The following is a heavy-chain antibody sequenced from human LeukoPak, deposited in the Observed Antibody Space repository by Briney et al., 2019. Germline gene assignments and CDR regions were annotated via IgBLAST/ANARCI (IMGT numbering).Heavy chain of an antibody. Sequence: GGSLRLSCAASGFSLSSYAMSWVRQAPGKGLEWVSAISSTDAGTYHADSVRGRFTISRDSSKNILNLQMNSLRGDDTAVYYCAKDRCSNGIGCYYYYMDVWGKGTTVTIYS. CDR3: AKDRCSNGIGCYYYYMDV. CDR2: ISSTDAGT. V-gene: IGHV3-23*01. D-gene: IGHD2-8*01. J-gene: IGHJ6*03. CDR1: GFSLSSYA.